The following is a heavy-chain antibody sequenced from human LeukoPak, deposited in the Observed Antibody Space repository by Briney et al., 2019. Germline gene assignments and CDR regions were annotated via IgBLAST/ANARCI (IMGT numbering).Heavy chain of an antibody. V-gene: IGHV4-59*01. CDR2: IYYSGCT. Sequence: PSETLSLTCTVSGGSISSYYWSWIRQPPGKGLEWIGYIYYSGCTNYNPSLKSRVTMLVDTSKNQFSLKLSSVTAADTAVYYCARYQTPIAAAGSRYAFDIWGQGTMVTVSS. CDR1: GGSISSYY. CDR3: ARYQTPIAAAGSRYAFDI. D-gene: IGHD6-13*01. J-gene: IGHJ3*02.